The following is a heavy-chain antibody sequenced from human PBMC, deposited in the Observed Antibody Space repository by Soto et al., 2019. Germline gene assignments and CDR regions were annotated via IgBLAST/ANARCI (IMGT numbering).Heavy chain of an antibody. J-gene: IGHJ4*02. Sequence: SETLSLTCTVSGGSISSGDYYWSWIRQPPGKGLEWIGYIYYSGSTYYNPSLKSRVTISVDTSKNQFSLKLSSVTAADTAVYYCARVQGVLDTFDYWGQGTLVTVSS. CDR3: ARVQGVLDTFDY. CDR2: IYYSGST. D-gene: IGHD3-3*01. CDR1: GGSISSGDYY. V-gene: IGHV4-30-4*01.